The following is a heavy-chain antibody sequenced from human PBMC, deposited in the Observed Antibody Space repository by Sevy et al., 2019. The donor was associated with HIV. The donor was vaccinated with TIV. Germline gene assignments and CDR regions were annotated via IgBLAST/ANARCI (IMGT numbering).Heavy chain of an antibody. CDR3: AATYYYDSSGYAYYFDY. CDR2: ISAYNGNT. D-gene: IGHD3-22*01. V-gene: IGHV1-18*01. Sequence: ASVKVSCKASGYTFTSYGISWVRQAPGQGLEWMGWISAYNGNTNYAQKLQGRVTMTTDKSTSTAYMELKSLRSDYTAVYNSAATYYYDSSGYAYYFDYWGQGTLVTVSS. J-gene: IGHJ4*02. CDR1: GYTFTSYG.